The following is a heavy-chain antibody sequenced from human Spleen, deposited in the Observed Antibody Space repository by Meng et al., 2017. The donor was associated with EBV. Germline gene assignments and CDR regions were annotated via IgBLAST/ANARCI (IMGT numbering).Heavy chain of an antibody. CDR2: IHHSGTT. J-gene: IGHJ4*02. CDR3: ARGLGGHYPTMEY. CDR1: GASIDSSDW. Sequence: QVTLQDAGPGPVKPSGTLSLACAVSGASIDSSDWWTWVRQAPGKGLEWIGEIHHSGTTNYNPSLESRVTISIDKSDNQFSLKLTSVTAADTAVYYCARGLGGHYPTMEYWGQGTLVTVSS. V-gene: IGHV4-4*02. D-gene: IGHD3-22*01.